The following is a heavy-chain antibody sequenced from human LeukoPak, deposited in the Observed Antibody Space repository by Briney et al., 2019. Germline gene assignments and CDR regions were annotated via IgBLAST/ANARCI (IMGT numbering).Heavy chain of an antibody. Sequence: KSSETLSLTCAVSGGSISSGGYSWSWIRQPPGKGLEWIGYIYHSGSTYYNPSLKGRVTISVDTTKNQFSLKLSSVTAADTAVYYCARDTRGYSGSGVDYWGQGTLVTVSS. CDR3: ARDTRGYSGSGVDY. V-gene: IGHV4-30-2*01. D-gene: IGHD5-12*01. CDR1: GGSISSGGYS. CDR2: IYHSGST. J-gene: IGHJ4*02.